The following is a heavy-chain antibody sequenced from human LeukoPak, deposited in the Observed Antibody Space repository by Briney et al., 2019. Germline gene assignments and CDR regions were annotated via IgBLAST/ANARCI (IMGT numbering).Heavy chain of an antibody. CDR1: GDSASSNSAA. D-gene: IGHD6-19*01. CDR3: ARDHSSGWYPTETYYFDY. J-gene: IGHJ4*02. CDR2: TYYRSKWYN. V-gene: IGHV6-1*01. Sequence: SQTLSLTCAISGDSASSNSAAWNWIRQSPSRGLEWLGRTYYRSKWYNDYAVSVKSRITINPDTSKNQFSLQLNSVTPEDTAVYYCARDHSSGWYPTETYYFDYWGQGTLVTVSS.